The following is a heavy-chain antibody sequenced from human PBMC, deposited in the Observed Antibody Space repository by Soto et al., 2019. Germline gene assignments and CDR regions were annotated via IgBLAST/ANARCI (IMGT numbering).Heavy chain of an antibody. CDR3: ARLGGYCSSTKCYGGGDY. Sequence: EVQLVQSGAEVKKPGESLKISCKGSGYSFTSYWIGWVRQMPGKGLEWMGIIYPGDSDTRYSPSFQGQVTISADKSMGTAYLHWSSLKASDTAMYYCARLGGYCSSTKCYGGGDYWGQGTQVTVSS. CDR2: IYPGDSDT. CDR1: GYSFTSYW. V-gene: IGHV5-51*03. J-gene: IGHJ4*02. D-gene: IGHD2-2*01.